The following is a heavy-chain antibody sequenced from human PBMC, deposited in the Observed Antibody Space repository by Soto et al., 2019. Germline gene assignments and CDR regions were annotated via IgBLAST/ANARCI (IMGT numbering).Heavy chain of an antibody. Sequence: QVQLVESGGGVVQPGRSLRLSCAASGFTFSTHAMHWVRQAPGKGLECVAIVSFDGSNKYYADSVKGRFTISRDNSKNTLYLQMSGLTPEDTAVYYCARDQTGITTTGGGRIDHWGRGTLVNVSS. CDR1: GFTFSTHA. CDR2: VSFDGSNK. CDR3: ARDQTGITTTGGGRIDH. J-gene: IGHJ4*02. D-gene: IGHD1-20*01. V-gene: IGHV3-30-3*01.